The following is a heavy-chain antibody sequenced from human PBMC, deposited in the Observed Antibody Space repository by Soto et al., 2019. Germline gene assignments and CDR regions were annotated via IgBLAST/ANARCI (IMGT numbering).Heavy chain of an antibody. CDR3: ARYPGYVDS. CDR1: GDSISSSR. CDR2: IYYSGST. D-gene: IGHD2-15*01. Sequence: QVQLQESGPGLVKPSETLSLICTVSGDSISSSRWSWIRQPPGKGLEWIGYIYYSGSTNYNPSLKSRVTISIDTSKKQFSLKMNSVTAADTAVYYCARYPGYVDSWGQGILVTVSS. J-gene: IGHJ4*02. V-gene: IGHV4-59*01.